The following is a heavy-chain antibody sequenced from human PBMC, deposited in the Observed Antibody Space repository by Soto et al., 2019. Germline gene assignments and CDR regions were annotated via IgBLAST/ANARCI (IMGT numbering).Heavy chain of an antibody. CDR3: ARNPSGDY. D-gene: IGHD3-10*01. J-gene: IGHJ4*02. CDR2: INSRSSSI. CDR1: GFTFSSYS. Sequence: EVQLVESGGGLVKPGGSLRLSCAASGFTFSSYSMTWVRQAPGKGLEWVSSINSRSSSIYYADSVKGPFTISRDNAKNSLYLQMNSLRAEDTAVYYCARNPSGDYWGQGTLVTVSS. V-gene: IGHV3-21*01.